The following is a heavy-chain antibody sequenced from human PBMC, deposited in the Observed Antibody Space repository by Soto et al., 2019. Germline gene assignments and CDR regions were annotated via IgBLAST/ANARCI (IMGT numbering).Heavy chain of an antibody. V-gene: IGHV4-39*01. CDR2: IYYSGST. Sequence: SETLSLTCTVSGGSISSSSYYWGWIRQPPGKGLEWIGSIYYSGSTYYNPSLKSRVTISVDTSKNQFSLKLSSVTAADTAVYYCARQGWELELGIPLYGMDVWGQGTTVTVSS. CDR3: ARQGWELELGIPLYGMDV. CDR1: GGSISSSSYY. J-gene: IGHJ6*02. D-gene: IGHD1-7*01.